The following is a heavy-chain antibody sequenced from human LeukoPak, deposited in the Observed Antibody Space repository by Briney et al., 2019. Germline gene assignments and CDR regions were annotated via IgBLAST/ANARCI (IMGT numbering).Heavy chain of an antibody. V-gene: IGHV7-4-1*02. CDR1: GYTFTGYY. Sequence: GASVKVSCKASGYTFTGYYMHWVRQAPGQGLEWMGWINPNSGNPTYAQGFTGRFVFSLDTSVSTAYLQISSLKAEDTAVYYCARDFPARDWVFDLWGRGTLVTVSS. CDR3: ARDFPARDWVFDL. J-gene: IGHJ2*01. CDR2: INPNSGNP.